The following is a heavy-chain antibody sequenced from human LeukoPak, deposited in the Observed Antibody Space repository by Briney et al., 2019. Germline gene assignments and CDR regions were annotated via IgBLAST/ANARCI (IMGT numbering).Heavy chain of an antibody. Sequence: PAGSLRLSCAAPGFIFNRHSMNCVRQAPGKGLEWVSSISSTSSYIYYADSVKSRFTISRDNAKNSLYLQMNNLRAEEAAVYYCARSSGWNHRGPDYYYYYIDVGGKGTAVTV. CDR1: GFIFNRHS. V-gene: IGHV3-21*01. J-gene: IGHJ6*03. CDR3: ARSSGWNHRGPDYYYYYIDV. D-gene: IGHD6-19*01. CDR2: ISSTSSYI.